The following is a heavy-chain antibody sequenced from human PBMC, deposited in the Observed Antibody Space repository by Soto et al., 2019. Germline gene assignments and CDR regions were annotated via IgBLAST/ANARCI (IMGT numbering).Heavy chain of an antibody. V-gene: IGHV3-72*01. CDR2: ARNEANSFRA. CDR1: GFPFSLHY. D-gene: IGHD2-15*01. CDR3: ARGAYCSGASCAGFDY. Sequence: GGSLRLSCAASGFPFSLHYMDWVRQAPGKGLEWLGRARNEANSFRADYAASLKGRSTISRDDSKSSLYLQMNSLKTEDAAVYYCARGAYCSGASCAGFDYWGQGILVTVSS. J-gene: IGHJ4*02.